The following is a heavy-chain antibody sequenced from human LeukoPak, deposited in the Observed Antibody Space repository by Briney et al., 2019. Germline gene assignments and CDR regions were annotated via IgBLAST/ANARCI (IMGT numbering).Heavy chain of an antibody. D-gene: IGHD1-26*01. CDR2: ISSSGDST. V-gene: IGHV3-23*01. J-gene: IGHJ4*02. Sequence: PGGSLRLSCAASGFTFSSYAMIWVRQAPGKGLEWVSTISSSGDSTYYADSVKGRFTISRDNSNTTLYLQMNSLRAEDTAVYFCAKGYSGSYSAFDYWGQGTLVTVSS. CDR1: GFTFSSYA. CDR3: AKGYSGSYSAFDY.